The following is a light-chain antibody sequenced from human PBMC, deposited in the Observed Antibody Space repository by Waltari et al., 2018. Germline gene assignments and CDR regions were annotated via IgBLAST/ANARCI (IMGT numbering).Light chain of an antibody. CDR3: QKYGTLPAT. CDR1: QSISKY. CDR2: DAA. V-gene: IGKV3-20*01. Sequence: EIMFTQSPGTLSLSPVERATLSCRASQSISKYLAWYQQKPGQAPRLLIYDAASRATGIPDRFSGSGSGTDFSLTISRLEPEDSAVYYCQKYGTLPATFGQGTKVEIK. J-gene: IGKJ1*01.